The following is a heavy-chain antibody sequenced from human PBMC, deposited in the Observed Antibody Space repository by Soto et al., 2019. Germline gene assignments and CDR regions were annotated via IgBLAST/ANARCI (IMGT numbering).Heavy chain of an antibody. Sequence: EVQLVESGGGLVQPGGSLRLSCVASGFTFSDYWMNWVRQGPGKGLEWVANIEQDGSEVNYVDSVKGRFTISRDNAKNSLHLEMNNLRAEDTAMYYCVRSSGWTGYYWGQGILVTVSS. CDR3: VRSSGWTGYY. V-gene: IGHV3-7*04. CDR1: GFTFSDYW. CDR2: IEQDGSEV. D-gene: IGHD3-10*01. J-gene: IGHJ4*02.